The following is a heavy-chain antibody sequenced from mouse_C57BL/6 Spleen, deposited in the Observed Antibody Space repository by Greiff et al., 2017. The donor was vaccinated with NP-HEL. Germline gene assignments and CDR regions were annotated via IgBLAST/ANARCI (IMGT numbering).Heavy chain of an antibody. CDR2: ISNLAYSI. V-gene: IGHV5-15*01. CDR1: GFTFSDYG. J-gene: IGHJ3*01. CDR3: ARQGLTGTGPWFAY. Sequence: EVKLMESGGGLVQPGGSLKLSCAASGFTFSDYGMAWVRQAPRKGPAWVAFISNLAYSIYYAETVTGRFTISRENAKNTLYLEMSSLMSEDTAMYYSARQGLTGTGPWFAYWGQGTLVTVSA. D-gene: IGHD4-1*01.